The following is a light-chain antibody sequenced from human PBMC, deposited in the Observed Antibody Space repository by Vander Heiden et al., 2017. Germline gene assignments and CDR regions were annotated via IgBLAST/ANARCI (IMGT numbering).Light chain of an antibody. Sequence: EIVLTQSPATLSLSPGERATLSCRASQSVNTNLAWYQQKPGQAPRLLISDASNRATGIPARFSGSGSGTDFTLTISSLDPEDFAIYYCQQRRNCPITFGGGTKVEIK. CDR2: DAS. CDR3: QQRRNCPIT. V-gene: IGKV3-11*01. CDR1: QSVNTN. J-gene: IGKJ4*01.